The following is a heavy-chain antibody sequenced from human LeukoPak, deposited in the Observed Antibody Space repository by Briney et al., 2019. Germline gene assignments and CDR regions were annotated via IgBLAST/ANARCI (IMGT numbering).Heavy chain of an antibody. J-gene: IGHJ4*02. D-gene: IGHD3-9*01. CDR1: GFTFSDHY. Sequence: NTGGSLRLSCAASGFTFSDHYMDWVRQAPGKGLEWVSYISSSSNIIYYADSVKGRFTISRDNAKNSLYLQMNSLRAEDTAVYYCAGRLVRYFDWFPGPFDYWGQGTLVTVSS. CDR2: ISSSSNII. CDR3: AGRLVRYFDWFPGPFDY. V-gene: IGHV3-11*04.